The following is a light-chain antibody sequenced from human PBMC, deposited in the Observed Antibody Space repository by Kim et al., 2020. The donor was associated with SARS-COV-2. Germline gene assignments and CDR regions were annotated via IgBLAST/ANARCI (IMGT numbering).Light chain of an antibody. J-gene: IGKJ3*01. Sequence: ASVGARVTITCRASQDINNYLAWFQQRPGKARKSLIYLASSLQSGVPSRFSGSGSGTEFTLTISSLQPEDFGDYYCQQYKSYPLTFGPGTKVDIK. CDR3: QQYKSYPLT. CDR2: LAS. CDR1: QDINNY. V-gene: IGKV1-16*01.